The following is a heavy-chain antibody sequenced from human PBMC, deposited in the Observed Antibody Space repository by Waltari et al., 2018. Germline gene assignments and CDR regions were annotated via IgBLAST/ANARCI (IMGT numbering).Heavy chain of an antibody. CDR2: IYYSGST. D-gene: IGHD4-17*01. J-gene: IGHJ4*02. Sequence: QVQLQESGPGLVKPSETLSLTCTVSGGSISSYYWSWIRQPPGKGLAWIGYIYYSGSTNYNPSLKSRVTISVDTSKNQFSLKLSSVTAADTAVYYCARGGGYGDYARTFRGWGQGTLVTVSS. CDR3: ARGGGYGDYARTFRG. CDR1: GGSISSYY. V-gene: IGHV4-59*01.